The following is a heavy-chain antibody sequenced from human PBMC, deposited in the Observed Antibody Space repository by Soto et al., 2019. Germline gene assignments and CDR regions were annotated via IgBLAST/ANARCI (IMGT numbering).Heavy chain of an antibody. D-gene: IGHD3-16*01. J-gene: IGHJ4*02. Sequence: QMQLVQSGAEVKKTGSSVTVSCKALGNTFTYRYLHWVRQAPGQALERMGWITPFSGDVHYAQRFQERVTITRDMSINTAYMQMSSLRSEDTAMYFCASGGAGSGPFTWELPDHWGQGTLVTVSS. V-gene: IGHV1-45*02. CDR2: ITPFSGDV. CDR3: ASGGAGSGPFTWELPDH. CDR1: GNTFTYRY.